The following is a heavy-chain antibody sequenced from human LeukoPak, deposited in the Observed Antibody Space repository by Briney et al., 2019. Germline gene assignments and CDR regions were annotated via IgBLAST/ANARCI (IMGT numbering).Heavy chain of an antibody. J-gene: IGHJ4*02. CDR3: TTGALDYDILTGESDRSVPDDY. V-gene: IGHV3-15*01. CDR2: IKSKTDGGTT. CDR1: GFTSSSYA. Sequence: PGGSLRLSCAASGFTSSSYAMSWVRQAPGKGLEWVGRIKSKTDGGTTDYAAPVKGRFTISRDDSKNTLYLQMNSLKTEDTAVYYCTTGALDYDILTGESDRSVPDDYWGQGTLVTVSS. D-gene: IGHD3-9*01.